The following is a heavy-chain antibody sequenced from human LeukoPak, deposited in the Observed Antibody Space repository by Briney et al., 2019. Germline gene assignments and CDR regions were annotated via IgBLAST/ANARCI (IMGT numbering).Heavy chain of an antibody. CDR2: INHSGST. J-gene: IGHJ5*02. V-gene: IGHV4-34*01. Sequence: SETLSLTCAVYGGSFSGYYRSWIRQPPGKGLEWIGEINHSGSTNYNPSLKSRVTISVDTSKNQFSLKLSSVTAADTAVYYCARSSMVRGVIIPDLNWFDPWGQGTLVTVSS. D-gene: IGHD3-10*01. CDR1: GGSFSGYY. CDR3: ARSSMVRGVIIPDLNWFDP.